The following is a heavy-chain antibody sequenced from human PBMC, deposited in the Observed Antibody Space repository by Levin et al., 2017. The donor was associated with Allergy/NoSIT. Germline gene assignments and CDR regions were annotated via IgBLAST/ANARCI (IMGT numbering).Heavy chain of an antibody. CDR1: GFSLSTSGVG. Sequence: NVSGPTLVKPTQTLTLTCTFSGFSLSTSGVGVGWIRQPPGKALEWLAVIYWDDDKRYSPSLKSRLTITKDTSKNQVALTMTNMDPVDTATYYCAHRPNYYDSSGYSRWFDPWGQGTLVTVSS. V-gene: IGHV2-5*02. CDR3: AHRPNYYDSSGYSRWFDP. CDR2: IYWDDDK. D-gene: IGHD3-22*01. J-gene: IGHJ5*02.